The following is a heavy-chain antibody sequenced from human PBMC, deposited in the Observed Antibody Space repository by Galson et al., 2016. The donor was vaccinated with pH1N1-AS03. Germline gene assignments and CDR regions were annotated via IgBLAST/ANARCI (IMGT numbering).Heavy chain of an antibody. J-gene: IGHJ4*02. Sequence: SLRLSCATSGFTFSSYGMTWVRQAPGKGLEWVSSISVTGGSTYYADSVKGRFTISRDHSKNTLYLQMSSLRAEETAVYYCAKDRSSWPPGWGSVDCWGQGTLVTVSS. CDR3: AKDRSSWPPGWGSVDC. CDR2: ISVTGGST. D-gene: IGHD6-13*01. V-gene: IGHV3-23*01. CDR1: GFTFSSYG.